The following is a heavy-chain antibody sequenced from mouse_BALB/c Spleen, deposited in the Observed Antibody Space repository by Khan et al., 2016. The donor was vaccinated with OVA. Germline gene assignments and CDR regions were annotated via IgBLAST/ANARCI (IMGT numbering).Heavy chain of an antibody. CDR2: IRAGGST. J-gene: IGHJ2*01. Sequence: VELVESGPGLVAPSQTLSLTCTVSGFSFTSYGVHWVRQPPGKGLEWLGAIRAGGSTNYNSALMSRLSISKDNSKSQVFLKKNGLKTDDTAMYYCARLEDIWGQGTTLTVSS. CDR1: GFSFTSYG. CDR3: ARLEDI. V-gene: IGHV2-9*02. D-gene: IGHD1-3*01.